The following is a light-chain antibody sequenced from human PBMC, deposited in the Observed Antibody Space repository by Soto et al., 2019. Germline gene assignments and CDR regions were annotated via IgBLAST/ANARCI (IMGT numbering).Light chain of an antibody. CDR3: KQYGSSPLT. V-gene: IGKV3-20*01. CDR2: GST. CDR1: QSVSFSY. Sequence: EIVLTQSPGTLSLSPGDSATLSCRASQSVSFSYLAWYQKKAGQAPRLLIYGSTSRATVIPDRFSGSESWTDFTLTISSLEPEDFAVYYCKQYGSSPLTFGGGTKVEIK. J-gene: IGKJ4*01.